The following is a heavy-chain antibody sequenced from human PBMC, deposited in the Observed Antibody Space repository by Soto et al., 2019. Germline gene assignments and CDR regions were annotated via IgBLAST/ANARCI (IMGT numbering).Heavy chain of an antibody. Sequence: SETLSLTCTVSGGSISSSSYYWGWIRQPPGKGLEWIGSIYYSGSTYYNPSLKSRVTISVDTSKNQFSLKLSSVTAADTAVYYCATLGGITIFPWNYYYYGMDVWGQGTTVTVSS. J-gene: IGHJ6*02. CDR2: IYYSGST. CDR1: GGSISSSSYY. V-gene: IGHV4-39*01. CDR3: ATLGGITIFPWNYYYYGMDV. D-gene: IGHD3-3*01.